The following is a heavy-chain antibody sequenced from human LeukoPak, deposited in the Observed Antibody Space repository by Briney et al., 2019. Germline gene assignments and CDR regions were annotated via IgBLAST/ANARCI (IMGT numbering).Heavy chain of an antibody. V-gene: IGHV4-59*08. CDR3: ARVIVTLDAFDI. CDR2: IYYSGST. D-gene: IGHD3-22*01. CDR1: GGSISSYY. J-gene: IGHJ3*02. Sequence: SETLSLTCTVSGGSISSYYWSWIRQPPGKGLEWIGYIYYSGSTNYNPSLKSRVTISVDTSKNQFSLKLSSVTAADTAVYYCARVIVTLDAFDIWGQGTMVTVSS.